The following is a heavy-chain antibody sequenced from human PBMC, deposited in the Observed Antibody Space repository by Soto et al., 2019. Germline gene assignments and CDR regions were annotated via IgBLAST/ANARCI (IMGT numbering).Heavy chain of an antibody. D-gene: IGHD3-22*01. CDR3: GREYFDSRGTPPGD. CDR2: INPGGGYT. CDR1: GYTFTHYY. J-gene: IGHJ4*02. V-gene: IGHV1-46*01. Sequence: QVQLVQSGAEVKKPGASVKVSCKTSGYTFTHYYMHWVRLAPGQGLEWMGVINPGGGYTTYAQKSQGRVPMTRDTSTSTVYMELSSLKSEDTAVYYCGREYFDSRGTPPGDWGQGPLVTVSS.